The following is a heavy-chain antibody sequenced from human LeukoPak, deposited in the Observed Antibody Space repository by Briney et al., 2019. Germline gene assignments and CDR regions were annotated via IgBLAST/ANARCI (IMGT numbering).Heavy chain of an antibody. J-gene: IGHJ4*02. V-gene: IGHV4-39*01. D-gene: IGHD6-13*01. CDR3: ARVETEGSSWYGVHYFDY. CDR1: GGSISSYY. CDR2: IYYSGST. Sequence: PSETLSLTCTVSGGSISSYYWGWIRQPPGKGLEWIGSIYYSGSTYYNPSLKSRVTISVDTSKNQFSLKLSSVTAADTAVYYCARVETEGSSWYGVHYFDYWGQGTQVTVSS.